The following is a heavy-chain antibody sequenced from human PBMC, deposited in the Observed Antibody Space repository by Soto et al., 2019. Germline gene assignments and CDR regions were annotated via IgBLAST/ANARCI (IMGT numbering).Heavy chain of an antibody. J-gene: IGHJ4*02. CDR3: ARHSKDDSSGYYAGFDY. D-gene: IGHD3-22*01. Sequence: QVQLVESGGGVVQPGRSLRLSCAVSGFTFSSYGMNWVRQAPGKGLEWVAAIYYDGSNKYYADSVRGRFTISRDNFKNTLYLHMNSLRAEDTAVYYCARHSKDDSSGYYAGFDYWGQGTLVTVSS. V-gene: IGHV3-33*01. CDR1: GFTFSSYG. CDR2: IYYDGSNK.